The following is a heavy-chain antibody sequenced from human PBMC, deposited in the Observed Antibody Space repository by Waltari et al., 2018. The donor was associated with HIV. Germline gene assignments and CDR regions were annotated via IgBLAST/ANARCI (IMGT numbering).Heavy chain of an antibody. CDR3: QRTRWLAHGGFDP. D-gene: IGHD6-19*01. J-gene: IGHJ5*02. Sequence: QLQLQESGPGLVKPSETLSLTCTVSGGSISSSSYYWGWIRQPPGKGLEWIGSIYYSGSTYYNPSLKSRVTISVDTSKNQFSLKLSSVTAADTAVYYCQRTRWLAHGGFDPWGQGTLVTVSS. CDR2: IYYSGST. CDR1: GGSISSSSYY. V-gene: IGHV4-39*07.